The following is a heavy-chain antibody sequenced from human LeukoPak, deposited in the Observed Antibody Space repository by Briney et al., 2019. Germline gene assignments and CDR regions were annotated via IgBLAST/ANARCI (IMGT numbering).Heavy chain of an antibody. CDR2: IDAGNGRT. CDR1: GYDFTKYA. V-gene: IGHV1-3*03. J-gene: IGHJ3*02. D-gene: IGHD3-3*01. Sequence: ASVKVSCKASGYDFTKYAVQWVRQAPGQRLEWMGWIDAGNGRTKYSQDFQGRVTITRDTSASIAYMELSSLRSEDMAVYYCARAFTIMNAFDIWGQGTMVTVSS. CDR3: ARAFTIMNAFDI.